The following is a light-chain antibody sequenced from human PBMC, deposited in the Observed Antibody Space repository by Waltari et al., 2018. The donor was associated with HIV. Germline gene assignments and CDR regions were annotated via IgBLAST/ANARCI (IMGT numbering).Light chain of an antibody. CDR1: QSVSSSY. V-gene: IGKV3-20*01. Sequence: EIVLTQSPGTLSLSPGEGATLSCRASQSVSSSYSAWFQQKPGQAPRLLIHGASSRATGIPDRFSDSGSGTDFTLTINRLEPEDFAVYYCQQYGTSPFGGGTKVEIK. J-gene: IGKJ4*01. CDR2: GAS. CDR3: QQYGTSP.